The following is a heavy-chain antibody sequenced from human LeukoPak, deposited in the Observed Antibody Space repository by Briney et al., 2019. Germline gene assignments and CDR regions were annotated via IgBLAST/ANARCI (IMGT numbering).Heavy chain of an antibody. D-gene: IGHD5-24*01. Sequence: PGGSLRLSCVGSGFSFSTCDMGWVRQTPGKGLEWVSAISTTGGYTEDADSVKGRFTISRDNSQNTLFLQMHSLRAEDTAVYYCAKKPATIKFPFDIWGQGTLVTVSP. CDR1: GFSFSTCD. V-gene: IGHV3-23*01. CDR3: AKKPATIKFPFDI. J-gene: IGHJ4*02. CDR2: ISTTGGYT.